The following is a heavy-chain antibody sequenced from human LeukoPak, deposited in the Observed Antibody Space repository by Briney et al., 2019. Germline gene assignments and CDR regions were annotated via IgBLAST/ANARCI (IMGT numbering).Heavy chain of an antibody. CDR3: AHRGSYYYGSGSYYSFDY. J-gene: IGHJ4*02. Sequence: SGPTLVNSTQTLTLTCTLSGFSLSTSGVGVGWIRQPPGKALEWLALIYWDDDKRYSPSLKSRLTITKDTSKNQVVLTMTNMDPVDTATYYCAHRGSYYYGSGSYYSFDYWGQGTLVTVSS. CDR2: IYWDDDK. V-gene: IGHV2-5*02. D-gene: IGHD3-10*01. CDR1: GFSLSTSGVG.